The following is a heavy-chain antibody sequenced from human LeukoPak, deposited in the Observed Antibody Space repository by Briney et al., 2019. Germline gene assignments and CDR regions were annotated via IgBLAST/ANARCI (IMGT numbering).Heavy chain of an antibody. CDR2: ISAYNGDT. Sequence: AMGPWWNSGDKGNSVGLGGVRKTTGQGLEWMGWISAYNGDTNYAQKPQGRVTMTTDTSTSTAYMELRSLRSDDTAVYYCARFLFTEPHFDYWGQGTLVTVSS. D-gene: IGHD3-3*01. V-gene: IGHV1-18*01. CDR1: GDKGNSVG. CDR3: ARFLFTEPHFDY. J-gene: IGHJ4*02.